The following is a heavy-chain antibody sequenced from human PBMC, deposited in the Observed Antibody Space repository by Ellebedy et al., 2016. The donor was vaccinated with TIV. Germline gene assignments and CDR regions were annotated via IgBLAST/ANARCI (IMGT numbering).Heavy chain of an antibody. V-gene: IGHV3-7*01. J-gene: IGHJ6*02. CDR2: IKQDGSEK. CDR1: GFTFMNYA. Sequence: GESLKISCAASGFTFMNYAVSWVRQAPGKGLEWVANIKQDGSEKYYVDSVKGRFTISRDNAKNSLYLQMNSLRAEDTAVYYCARDPGYYYYGMDVWGQGTTVTVSS. CDR3: ARDPGYYYYGMDV.